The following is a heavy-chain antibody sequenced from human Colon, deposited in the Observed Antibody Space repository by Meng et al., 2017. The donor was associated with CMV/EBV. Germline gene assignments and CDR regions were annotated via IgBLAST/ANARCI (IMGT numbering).Heavy chain of an antibody. V-gene: IGHV4-30-4*08. CDR3: ARGGDSRGGAWFDP. D-gene: IGHD3-22*01. J-gene: IGHJ5*02. CDR1: GGPINSGSSY. CDR2: LYYSGRA. Sequence: SGGPINSGSSYWTWSRQPPGKALEWIGYLYYSGRAYYDPSLRSRLLISLDSSKNQFSLKLASVTAADTAVYYCARGGDSRGGAWFDPWGQGTLVTVSS.